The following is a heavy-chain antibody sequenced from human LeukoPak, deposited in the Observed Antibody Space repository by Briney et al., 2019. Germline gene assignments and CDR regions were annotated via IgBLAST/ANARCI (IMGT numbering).Heavy chain of an antibody. CDR2: IYYSGST. CDR1: GGSISSGGYY. J-gene: IGHJ4*02. D-gene: IGHD5-18*01. V-gene: IGHV4-31*03. CDR3: ATSPTAMVTDY. Sequence: SETLSLTCTVSGGSISSGGYYWSWIRQHPGKGLEWIGYIYYSGSTYYNPSLKSRVTISVGTSKNQFSLKLSSVTAADTAVYYCATSPTAMVTDYWGQGTLVTVSS.